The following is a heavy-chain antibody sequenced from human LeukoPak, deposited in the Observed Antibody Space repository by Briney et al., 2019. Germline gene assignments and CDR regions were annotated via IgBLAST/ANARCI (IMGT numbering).Heavy chain of an antibody. CDR3: AKDRSQQLVLYYFDY. D-gene: IGHD6-13*01. V-gene: IGHV3-21*01. J-gene: IGHJ4*02. CDR2: ISSSSSYI. CDR1: GFTFSSYS. Sequence: GGSLRLSCAASGFTFSSYSMNWVRQAPGKGLEWVSSISSSSSYIYYADSVKGRFTISRDNAKNSLYLQMNSLRAEDTAVYYCAKDRSQQLVLYYFDYWGQGTLVTVSS.